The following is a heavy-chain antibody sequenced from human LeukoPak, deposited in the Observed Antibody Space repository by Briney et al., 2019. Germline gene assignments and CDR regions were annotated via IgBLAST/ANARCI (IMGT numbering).Heavy chain of an antibody. J-gene: IGHJ6*04. CDR2: IIPIFGTA. Sequence: GASVKVSCKASGYTFTSYDINWVRQAPGQGLEWMGGIIPIFGTANYAQKFQGRVTITADESTSTAYMELSSLRSEDTAVYYCARVGSLRGSDYYYGMDVWGKGTTVTVSS. D-gene: IGHD3-10*01. CDR1: GYTFTSYD. CDR3: ARVGSLRGSDYYYGMDV. V-gene: IGHV1-69*13.